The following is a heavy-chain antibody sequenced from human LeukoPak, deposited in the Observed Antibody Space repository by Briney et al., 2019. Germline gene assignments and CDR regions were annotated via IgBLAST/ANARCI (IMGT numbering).Heavy chain of an antibody. CDR2: ISGYNGNT. CDR1: GYTFSTYG. CDR3: ARDMERSSGFE. D-gene: IGHD6-19*01. V-gene: IGHV1-18*01. Sequence: GASVKVSCKASGYTFSTYGISWVRQAPGQGLEWMGWISGYNGNTNYAQKFQGRVTMATDTPTSTAYMELRSLRSDDTAVYYCARDMERSSGFEWGQGTLVTVSS. J-gene: IGHJ4*02.